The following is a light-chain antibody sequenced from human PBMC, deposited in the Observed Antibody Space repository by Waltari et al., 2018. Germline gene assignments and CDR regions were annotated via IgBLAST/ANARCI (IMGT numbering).Light chain of an antibody. Sequence: QSVLTQPPSVSGTPGQRVTISCSGSSSNIGSNYVNWYQHLPGTAPKLLIYRNNQRPSGVPDRFSGSKSGTSASLAISGLRSEDEADYYCAAWDDSLSGWVFGGGPKLTVL. CDR1: SSNIGSNY. V-gene: IGLV1-47*01. CDR2: RNN. J-gene: IGLJ3*02. CDR3: AAWDDSLSGWV.